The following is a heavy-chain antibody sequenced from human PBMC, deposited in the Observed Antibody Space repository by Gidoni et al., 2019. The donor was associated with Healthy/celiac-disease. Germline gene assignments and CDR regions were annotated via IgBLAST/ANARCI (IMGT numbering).Heavy chain of an antibody. CDR1: GFTSSSYA. CDR3: ARDRIQLWSVGQDGMDV. Sequence: QVQLVVSGGGVVQPGRYLRLSCAASGFTSSSYAMHWVRQAPGKGRVWVAVISYDGSNKYYADSVKGRFPISRDNSKNTLYLQMNSLRAEDTAVYYCARDRIQLWSVGQDGMDVWGQGTTVTVSS. V-gene: IGHV3-30-3*01. J-gene: IGHJ6*02. D-gene: IGHD5-18*01. CDR2: ISYDGSNK.